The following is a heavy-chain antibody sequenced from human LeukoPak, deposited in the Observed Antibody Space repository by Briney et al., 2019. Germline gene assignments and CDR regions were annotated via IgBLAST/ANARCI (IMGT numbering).Heavy chain of an antibody. Sequence: GGSLRLSCAASGCTFSSYAMHWVRPAPGKGLEWVAIISYDGSNKYYADSVKGRFTISRDNSKNTLYLQMNSLRTEDTAVYFCAREGSSSSFDYWGQGTLVTVSS. CDR3: AREGSSSSFDY. CDR2: ISYDGSNK. D-gene: IGHD6-13*01. CDR1: GCTFSSYA. V-gene: IGHV3-30-3*01. J-gene: IGHJ4*02.